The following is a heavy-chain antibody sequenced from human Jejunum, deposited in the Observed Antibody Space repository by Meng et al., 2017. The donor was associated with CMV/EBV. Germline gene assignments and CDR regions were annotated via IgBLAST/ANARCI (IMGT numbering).Heavy chain of an antibody. J-gene: IGHJ4*02. CDR1: GFTFSRYW. CDR3: ASENVAVPGIY. Sequence: AESGFTFSRYWMSWVRQAPGKGLEWVANIKQDGSEIYYIDSVKGRFTISRDNARKSVYLQMNNLRAEDTAVYYCASENVAVPGIYWGQGTLVTVSS. D-gene: IGHD6-19*01. CDR2: IKQDGSEI. V-gene: IGHV3-7*01.